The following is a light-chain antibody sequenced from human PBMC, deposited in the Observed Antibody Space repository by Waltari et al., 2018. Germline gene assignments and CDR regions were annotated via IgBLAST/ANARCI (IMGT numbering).Light chain of an antibody. Sequence: QSALTQPASVSGSPGQSITISCTGTSSVVGGYNYVSWYQQHPGKAPKLMIYDVSKRPSGVSNRFSGSKSDNTASLTISGLQAEDEADYYCCSYAGSSTWVFGGGTKLTVL. J-gene: IGLJ3*02. CDR2: DVS. CDR1: SSVVGGYNY. V-gene: IGLV2-23*02. CDR3: CSYAGSSTWV.